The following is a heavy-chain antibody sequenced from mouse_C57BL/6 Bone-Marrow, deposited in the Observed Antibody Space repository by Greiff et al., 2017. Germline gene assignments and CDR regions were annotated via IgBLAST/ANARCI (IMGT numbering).Heavy chain of an antibody. Sequence: QVQLQQSGAELVRPGASVTLSCKASGYTFTDYEMHWVKQTPVHGLEWIGAIDPETGGTAHNQKFKGKAILTADKSSSTAYMELRSLTSEDSAVYYCTGTGTGFDYWGQGTTLTVSS. D-gene: IGHD4-1*01. V-gene: IGHV1-15*01. CDR2: IDPETGGT. J-gene: IGHJ2*01. CDR3: TGTGTGFDY. CDR1: GYTFTDYE.